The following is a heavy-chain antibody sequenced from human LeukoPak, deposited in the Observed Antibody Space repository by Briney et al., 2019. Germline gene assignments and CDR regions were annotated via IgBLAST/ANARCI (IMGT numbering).Heavy chain of an antibody. Sequence: ASVKVSCKASGYTFTSYAMNWVRQAPGQGLEWMGWINTNTGKPTYAQGFTGRFVFSLDTSVSTAYLQISSLKAEGTAVYYCARGAYCSSTSCSHYYYYGMDVWGQGTTVTVSS. D-gene: IGHD2-2*01. V-gene: IGHV7-4-1*02. CDR3: ARGAYCSSTSCSHYYYYGMDV. CDR2: INTNTGKP. CDR1: GYTFTSYA. J-gene: IGHJ6*02.